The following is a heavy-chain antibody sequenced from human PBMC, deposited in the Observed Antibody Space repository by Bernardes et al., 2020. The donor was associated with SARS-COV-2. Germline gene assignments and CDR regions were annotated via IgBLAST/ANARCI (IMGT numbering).Heavy chain of an antibody. V-gene: IGHV3-74*01. CDR1: GFTLSTYW. J-gene: IGHJ4*02. D-gene: IGHD7-27*01. CDR3: ARENWGIDY. Sequence: GSSLKVSCAASGFTLSTYWMHWVRQAPGKGLVWVSRINMDGSGTDYADSVKGRFTISRDNAKNTLYLQMNSLRAEDTAVYYCARENWGIDYWGQGTLVTVSS. CDR2: INMDGSGT.